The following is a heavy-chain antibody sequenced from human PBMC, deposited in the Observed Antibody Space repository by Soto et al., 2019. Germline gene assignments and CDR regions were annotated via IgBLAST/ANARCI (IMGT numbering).Heavy chain of an antibody. CDR3: TKRRSARPGFDAFDL. Sequence: GGSLRLSCAASGFTFEAYSLHWVRQLPGKGLEWVAGISGDSGSSGYADSVRGRFTVSRDNAKDSLFLQMSSLSPEDTALYYCTKRRSARPGFDAFDLWGQGTMVTVSS. CDR2: ISGDSGSS. CDR1: GFTFEAYS. J-gene: IGHJ3*01. V-gene: IGHV3-9*01.